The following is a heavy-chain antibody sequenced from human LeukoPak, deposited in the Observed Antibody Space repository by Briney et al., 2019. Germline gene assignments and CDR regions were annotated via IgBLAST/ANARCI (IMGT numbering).Heavy chain of an antibody. D-gene: IGHD3-3*01. CDR1: GGSFSGYY. Sequence: ETLSLTCAVYGGSFSGYYWSWIRQPPGKGLEWIGEINHSGSTNYNPSLKSRVTISVDTSNNQFSLKLSSVTAADTAVYYCARLSDFWSGFDYWGQGTLVTVSS. CDR2: INHSGST. V-gene: IGHV4-34*01. J-gene: IGHJ4*02. CDR3: ARLSDFWSGFDY.